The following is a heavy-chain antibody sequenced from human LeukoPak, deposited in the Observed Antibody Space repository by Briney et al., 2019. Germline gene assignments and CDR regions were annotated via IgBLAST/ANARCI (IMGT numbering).Heavy chain of an antibody. CDR1: GGSISSYY. D-gene: IGHD3-22*01. CDR3: ARHAIDGSGYYFDYFDY. CDR2: IYYSGST. J-gene: IGHJ4*02. V-gene: IGHV4-39*01. Sequence: SETLSLTCTVSGGSISSYYWGWLRQPPGKGLEWIGSIYYSGSTYYNPSLKSRVTISVDTSKNQFSLKLTSVTAADTAVYYCARHAIDGSGYYFDYFDYWGQGTLVTVSS.